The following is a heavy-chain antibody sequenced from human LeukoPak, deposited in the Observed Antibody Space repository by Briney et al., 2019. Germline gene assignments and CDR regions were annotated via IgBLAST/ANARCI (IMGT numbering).Heavy chain of an antibody. V-gene: IGHV3-7*01. CDR1: GFNFSYSW. Sequence: PGGSLRLSCAASGFNFSYSWMSWVRQAPGKGLEWVANIKQDGSEKYYVDSVKGRFTISRDNGKNSLYLQMNSLRAEDTAVYYCAGYSSSLGFDYWGQGTLVTVSS. CDR3: AGYSSSLGFDY. J-gene: IGHJ4*02. CDR2: IKQDGSEK. D-gene: IGHD6-6*01.